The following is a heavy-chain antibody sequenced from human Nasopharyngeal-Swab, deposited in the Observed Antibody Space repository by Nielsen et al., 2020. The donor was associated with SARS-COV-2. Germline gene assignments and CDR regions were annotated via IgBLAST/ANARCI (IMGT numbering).Heavy chain of an antibody. CDR1: GGSFSGYY. V-gene: IGHV4-34*09. CDR2: IYYSGST. CDR3: ARSPSPHITMIVVVTHWYFDL. J-gene: IGHJ2*01. D-gene: IGHD3-22*01. Sequence: SETLSLTCAVYGGSFSGYYWSWIRQPPGKGLEWIRYIYYSGSTYYNPSLKSRVTISVDTSKNQFSLKLSSVTAADTAVYYCARSPSPHITMIVVVTHWYFDLWGRGTLVTVSS.